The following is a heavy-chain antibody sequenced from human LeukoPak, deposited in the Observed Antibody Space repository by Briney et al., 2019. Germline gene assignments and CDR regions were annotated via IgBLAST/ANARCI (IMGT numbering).Heavy chain of an antibody. CDR1: GFTFSNYN. CDR2: ISSSSSTI. Sequence: PGGSLRLSCAASGFTFSNYNMNWVRQAPGKGLEWLSYISSSSSTIYYADSVKGRFTISRDNARNSLSLQMNSLRAEDTAVYYCARDFLEDSYWGQGTLVTVSP. J-gene: IGHJ4*02. V-gene: IGHV3-48*01. D-gene: IGHD3-3*01. CDR3: ARDFLEDSY.